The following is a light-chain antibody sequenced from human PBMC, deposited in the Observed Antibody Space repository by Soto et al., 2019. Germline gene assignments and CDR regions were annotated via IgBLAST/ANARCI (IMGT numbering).Light chain of an antibody. CDR1: QDINNF. J-gene: IGKJ4*01. Sequence: DIQMTQSPSSLSASVGERVTITCRASQDINNFLAWYQQEPGKVPRLLIYAASTLHTGVPSLYSGSVSGTEFTLTISSLQTEDVASYSCQKYNRAPLTFCGGTKVEIK. CDR3: QKYNRAPLT. CDR2: AAS. V-gene: IGKV1-27*01.